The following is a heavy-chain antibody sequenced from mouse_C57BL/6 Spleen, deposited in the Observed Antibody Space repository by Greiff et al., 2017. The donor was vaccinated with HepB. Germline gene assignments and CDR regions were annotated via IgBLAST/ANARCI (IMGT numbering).Heavy chain of an antibody. CDR1: GYTFTSYW. D-gene: IGHD1-2*01. V-gene: IGHV1-53*01. CDR3: ARLLATAYYAMDY. CDR2: INPSNGGT. J-gene: IGHJ4*01. Sequence: QVQLQQPGTELGKPGASVKLSCKASGYTFTSYWMHWVKQRPGQGLEWIGNINPSNGGTNYNEKFKSKATLTVDKSSSTAYMQLSSLTSEDSAFYYCARLLATAYYAMDYWAQGPSSTVSS.